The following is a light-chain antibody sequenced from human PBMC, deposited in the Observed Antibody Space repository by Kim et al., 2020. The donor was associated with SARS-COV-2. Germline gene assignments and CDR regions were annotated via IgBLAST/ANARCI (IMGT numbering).Light chain of an antibody. J-gene: IGKJ4*01. CDR1: QSISSW. CDR3: QQYNSYPLT. CDR2: DAS. Sequence: ASVGDRVTINCRASQSISSWLAWYQQKPGKAPKLLIYDASSLESGVPSRFSGSGSGTEFTLTISSLQPDDFATYYCQQYNSYPLTFGGGTKVDIK. V-gene: IGKV1-5*01.